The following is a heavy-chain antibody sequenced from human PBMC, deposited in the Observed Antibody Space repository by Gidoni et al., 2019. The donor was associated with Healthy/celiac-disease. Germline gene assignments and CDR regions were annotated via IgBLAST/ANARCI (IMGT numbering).Heavy chain of an antibody. CDR3: AKGPLRCPLCY. CDR1: GFTFSSYA. D-gene: IGHD4-17*01. Sequence: EVQLLESGGGLVQPGGSLGLSWAASGFTFSSYAMSWVRQAPGKGLEWVSAISGSGGSTYYADSVKGRFTISRDNSKNTLYLQMNSLRAEDTAVYYCAKGPLRCPLCYWGQGTLVTVSS. J-gene: IGHJ4*02. V-gene: IGHV3-23*01. CDR2: ISGSGGST.